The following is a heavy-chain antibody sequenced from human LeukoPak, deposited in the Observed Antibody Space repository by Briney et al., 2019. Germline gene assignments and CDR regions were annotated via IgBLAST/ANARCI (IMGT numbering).Heavy chain of an antibody. CDR2: ISGSSSYI. J-gene: IGHJ4*02. CDR3: ARGRALWFGFDY. V-gene: IGHV3-21*01. Sequence: GGSLRLSCAASGFTFSSYSMNWVRQAPGKGLEWVSSISGSSSYIYYADSVKGRFTISRDNAKNSLYLQMNSLRAEDTAVYYCARGRALWFGFDYWGQGTLVTVSS. D-gene: IGHD3-10*01. CDR1: GFTFSSYS.